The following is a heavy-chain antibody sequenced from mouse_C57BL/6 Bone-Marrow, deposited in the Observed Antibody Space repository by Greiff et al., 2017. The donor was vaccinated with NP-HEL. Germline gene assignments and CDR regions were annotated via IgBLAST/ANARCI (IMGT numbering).Heavy chain of an antibody. CDR2: ISSGGSYT. Sequence: EVKLVESGGDLVKPGGSLKLSCAASGFTFSSYGMSWVRQTPDKRLEWVATISSGGSYTYYPDSVKGRFTISRDNAKNTLYLQMSSLKADDTTMYYGARHGYGSRYGNYFDYWGQGTTLTVSS. V-gene: IGHV5-6*01. J-gene: IGHJ2*01. D-gene: IGHD1-1*01. CDR3: ARHGYGSRYGNYFDY. CDR1: GFTFSSYG.